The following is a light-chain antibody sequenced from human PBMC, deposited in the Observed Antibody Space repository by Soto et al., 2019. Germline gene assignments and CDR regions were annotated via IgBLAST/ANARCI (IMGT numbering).Light chain of an antibody. CDR1: PTISSY. V-gene: IGKV1-39*01. CDR2: AAS. Sequence: DIQMTQSPPSLYASVGDRVTITCRASPTISSYLNWYQQKPGKAPKLLIYAASTLQSGVPSRFSGSGSGTDFTLPISSLQPEDFATYYCQQSHGIPYTFGQGTKLESK. J-gene: IGKJ2*01. CDR3: QQSHGIPYT.